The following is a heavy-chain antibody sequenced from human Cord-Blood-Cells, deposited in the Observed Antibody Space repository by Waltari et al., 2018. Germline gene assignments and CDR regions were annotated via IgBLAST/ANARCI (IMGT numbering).Heavy chain of an antibody. CDR2: IYHSGSP. CDR1: GYSISSGYY. V-gene: IGHV4-38-2*02. J-gene: IGHJ4*02. D-gene: IGHD3-3*01. Sequence: QVQLQESGPGLVKPSETLSLTCAVSGYSISSGYYWGWIRQPPGKGLEWIGSIYHSGSPYYNPSLKVRVTISVDTSKNQFSLKLSSVTAADTAVYYCARDKGDYDFWSGYYFDYWGQGTLVTVSS. CDR3: ARDKGDYDFWSGYYFDY.